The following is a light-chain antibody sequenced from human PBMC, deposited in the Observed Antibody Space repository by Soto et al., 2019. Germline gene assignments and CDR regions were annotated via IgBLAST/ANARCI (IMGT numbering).Light chain of an antibody. Sequence: RVTQSSSSLSASVGDRVIITCRASQSISNYLNWYQQKPGKAPKLLIFAASSLQSGVPSRFSGSGSGTNFTLTISSLQPEDFAAYYCQQSYSAPITFGQGTRLEIK. V-gene: IGKV1-39*01. CDR1: QSISNY. CDR3: QQSYSAPIT. CDR2: AAS. J-gene: IGKJ5*01.